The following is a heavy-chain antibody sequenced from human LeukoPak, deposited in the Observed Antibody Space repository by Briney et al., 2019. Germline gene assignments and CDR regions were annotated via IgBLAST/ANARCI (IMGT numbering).Heavy chain of an antibody. CDR2: ISSSSSYI. D-gene: IGHD5-12*01. CDR1: GFTFSSYS. V-gene: IGHV3-21*01. Sequence: GGSLRLSCAASGFTFSSYSMNWVRQAPGKGLEWASSISSSSSYIYYADSVKGRFTISRDNAKNSLYLQMNSLRAEDTAVYYCARGGYDSTAYGYWGQGTLVTVSS. CDR3: ARGGYDSTAYGY. J-gene: IGHJ4*02.